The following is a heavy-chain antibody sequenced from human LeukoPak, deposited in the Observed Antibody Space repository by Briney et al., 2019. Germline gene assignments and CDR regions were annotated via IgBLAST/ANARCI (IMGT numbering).Heavy chain of an antibody. V-gene: IGHV3-30-3*01. CDR1: GFTYTSYA. Sequence: SGRSLRLSCAASGFTYTSYAMHWVRQAPGKGLEWVAVISDDGSNKYYADSVKGRFTISRDNSKNTLFLQMDSLRPEDTAVYYCARAAYSSSWGGFAFDIWGQGTMVTVSS. D-gene: IGHD6-13*01. CDR3: ARAAYSSSWGGFAFDI. J-gene: IGHJ3*02. CDR2: ISDDGSNK.